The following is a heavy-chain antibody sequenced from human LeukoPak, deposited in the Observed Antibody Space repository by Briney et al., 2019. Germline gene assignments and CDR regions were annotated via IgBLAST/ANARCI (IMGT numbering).Heavy chain of an antibody. V-gene: IGHV4-31*03. CDR2: IYYSGST. Sequence: SETLSLTCTVSGGSISSGGYYWRWIRQHPGKGLEWIGYIYYSGSTYYHPSLKSRITISVDTSKNQFSLKLSSVTAADTAVYYCARVGQRIAAADHYFDYWGQGTLVTVSS. J-gene: IGHJ4*02. CDR1: GGSISSGGYY. D-gene: IGHD6-13*01. CDR3: ARVGQRIAAADHYFDY.